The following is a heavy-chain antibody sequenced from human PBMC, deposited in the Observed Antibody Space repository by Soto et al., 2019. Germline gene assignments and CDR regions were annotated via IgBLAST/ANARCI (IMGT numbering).Heavy chain of an antibody. J-gene: IGHJ3*02. CDR2: INHSGST. V-gene: IGHV4-34*01. D-gene: IGHD1-26*01. CDR1: GGSFSGYY. Sequence: SETLSLTCAVYGGSFSGYYWSWIRQPPGKGLEWIGEINHSGSTNYNPSLKSRVTISVDTSKNQFSLKLSSVTAADTAVYYCARSPYGIGHAFDIWGQGTMVTVSS. CDR3: ARSPYGIGHAFDI.